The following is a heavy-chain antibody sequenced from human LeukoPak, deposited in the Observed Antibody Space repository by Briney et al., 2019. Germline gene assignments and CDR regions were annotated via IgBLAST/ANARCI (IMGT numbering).Heavy chain of an antibody. CDR2: INHSGST. J-gene: IGHJ4*02. CDR3: ARGIMVDY. D-gene: IGHD2-8*01. CDR1: GGSFSGYY. Sequence: PSETLSLTCAVYGGSFSGYYWSWIRQPPGKGLEWIGEINHSGSTNYNPSLKSRVTISVDTSKNQSSLKLSSVTAADTAVYYCARGIMVDYWGQGTLVTVSS. V-gene: IGHV4-34*01.